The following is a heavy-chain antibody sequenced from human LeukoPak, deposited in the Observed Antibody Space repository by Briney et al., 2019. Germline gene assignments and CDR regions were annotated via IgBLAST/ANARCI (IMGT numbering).Heavy chain of an antibody. CDR3: ARAIVVVPAAFYYYGMDV. D-gene: IGHD2-2*01. CDR1: GFTFSSYA. Sequence: GRSLRLSCAASGFTFSSYAMHWVRQAPGKGQEWVAVISYDGSNKYYADSVKGRFTISRDNSKNTLYLQMNSLRAEDTAVYYCARAIVVVPAAFYYYGMDVWGQGTTVTVSS. CDR2: ISYDGSNK. V-gene: IGHV3-30-3*01. J-gene: IGHJ6*02.